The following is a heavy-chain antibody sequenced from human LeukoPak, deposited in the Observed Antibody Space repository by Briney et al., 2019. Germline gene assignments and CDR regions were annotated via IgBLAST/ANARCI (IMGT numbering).Heavy chain of an antibody. Sequence: GGSLRLSCAASGFTFSSHWMHWVRQAPGKGLVWVSGISTDGSRPRYADSVNGRFTISRDNAKNTLYLQMNSLRAEDTAVYFCVKDGQGSTPLDYWGQGTLVTVSS. D-gene: IGHD2-15*01. CDR3: VKDGQGSTPLDY. CDR1: GFTFSSHW. J-gene: IGHJ4*02. CDR2: ISTDGSRP. V-gene: IGHV3-74*01.